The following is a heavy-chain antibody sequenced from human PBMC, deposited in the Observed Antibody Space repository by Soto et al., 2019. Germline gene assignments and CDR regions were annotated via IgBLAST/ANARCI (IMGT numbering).Heavy chain of an antibody. Sequence: SETLSLTCAVYGGSFSGYYWSWIRQPPGKGLEWIGEINHSGSTNYNPSLKSQVTISVDTSKNQFSLKLSSVTAADTAVYYCARGLAGSYRHTSGHAFDIWGQGTMVTVSS. CDR3: ARGLAGSYRHTSGHAFDI. J-gene: IGHJ3*02. CDR1: GGSFSGYY. D-gene: IGHD3-16*02. CDR2: INHSGST. V-gene: IGHV4-34*01.